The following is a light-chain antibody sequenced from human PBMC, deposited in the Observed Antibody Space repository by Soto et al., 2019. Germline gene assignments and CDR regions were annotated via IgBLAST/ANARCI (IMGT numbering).Light chain of an antibody. CDR2: DVN. V-gene: IGLV2-14*01. J-gene: IGLJ1*01. Sequence: QSALTQPASVSGSPGQSITISCTGTSSDVGGYSYVSWYQQHPGKAPKLMIYDVNNRPSGVSNRFSGSKSGNTASLTISGLQAEDEAYYYCSSYTYSSTLYVFGTGTKVTVL. CDR1: SSDVGGYSY. CDR3: SSYTYSSTLYV.